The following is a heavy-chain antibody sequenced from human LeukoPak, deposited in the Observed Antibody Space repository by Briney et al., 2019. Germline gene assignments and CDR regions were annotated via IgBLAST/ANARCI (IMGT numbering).Heavy chain of an antibody. D-gene: IGHD5-24*01. Sequence: ASVKVSCKTSGYTFTNYAMHWVRQAPGQTIQWLAWINPANGYTRYSQHFQDRVTVSSDTTADTAYMELSSLRSEDKAIYYCAIRDGHTDHWGQGTLVTVSS. CDR3: AIRDGHTDH. J-gene: IGHJ4*02. CDR1: GYTFTNYA. V-gene: IGHV1-3*03. CDR2: INPANGYT.